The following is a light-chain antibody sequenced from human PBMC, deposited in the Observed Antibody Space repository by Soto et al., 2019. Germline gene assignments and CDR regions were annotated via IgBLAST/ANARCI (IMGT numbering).Light chain of an antibody. V-gene: IGLV2-14*01. CDR3: SSYTSSSTLEV. CDR2: EVS. CDR1: SSDVGGYNY. Sequence: QSALTQPASVSGSPGQSITISCTGTSSDVGGYNYVSWYQQHPGKAPKLMIYEVSHRPSGVSNRVSGSKSGNTASLTISGLEAEDEAYYHCSSYTSSSTLEVFGTGTKLTVL. J-gene: IGLJ1*01.